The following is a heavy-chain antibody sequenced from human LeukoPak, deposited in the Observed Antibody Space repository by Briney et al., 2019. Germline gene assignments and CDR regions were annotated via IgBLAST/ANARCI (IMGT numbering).Heavy chain of an antibody. V-gene: IGHV3-7*04. CDR2: INQDGSEK. D-gene: IGHD1-26*01. Sequence: GGSLRLSCAASGFTFSTYSMSWVRQAPGRGLEWVVNINQDGSEKYYVASMKGRFTISRDNAKSSLYLQMNSLSAEDTAVYFCARGPGGATSGLYYFDYWGQGTLVTVSS. J-gene: IGHJ4*02. CDR3: ARGPGGATSGLYYFDY. CDR1: GFTFSTYS.